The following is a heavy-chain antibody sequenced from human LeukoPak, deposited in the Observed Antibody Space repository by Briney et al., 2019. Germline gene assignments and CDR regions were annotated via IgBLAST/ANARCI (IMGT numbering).Heavy chain of an antibody. CDR2: IRYDGSNK. CDR3: AKNHYDFWSGYSLVDY. J-gene: IGHJ4*02. CDR1: GFTFSSYG. Sequence: GGSLRLSCAASGFTFSSYGMHWVRQAPGKGLEWVAFIRYDGSNKYYADSVKGRFTISRDNSKNTLYLQMNSLRAEDTDVYYCAKNHYDFWSGYSLVDYWGQGTLVTVSS. V-gene: IGHV3-30*02. D-gene: IGHD3-3*01.